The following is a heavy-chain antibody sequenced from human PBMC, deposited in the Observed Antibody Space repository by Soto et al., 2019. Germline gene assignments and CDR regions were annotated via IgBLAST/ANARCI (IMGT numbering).Heavy chain of an antibody. CDR2: ITSNGGNT. V-gene: IGHV3-64*01. Sequence: EVQLVGSGGGLVQPGGSLRLSCAASGFTFSSYAMHWVRQAPGKGLEYVSVITSNGGNTDYASSVKGRFTISRDNSKNTLYLQMGSLRAEDMAVYYCARRIPFGYGMDVWGQGTTVTVSS. J-gene: IGHJ6*02. CDR1: GFTFSSYA. CDR3: ARRIPFGYGMDV. D-gene: IGHD2-21*01.